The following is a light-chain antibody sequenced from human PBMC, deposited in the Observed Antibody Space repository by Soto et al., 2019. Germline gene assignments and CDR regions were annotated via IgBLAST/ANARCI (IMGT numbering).Light chain of an antibody. CDR1: QSVSSSY. CDR2: GAF. Sequence: EIVLTQSPGTLALSPGGRTTLSCRASQSVSSSYLAWYQQKPGQAPRLLFYGAFNRASGIPDRFSGSGSGTDFTLTISRVEPVDFAMYYCQQYGSSLITFGQGTRLEIK. J-gene: IGKJ5*01. V-gene: IGKV3-20*01. CDR3: QQYGSSLIT.